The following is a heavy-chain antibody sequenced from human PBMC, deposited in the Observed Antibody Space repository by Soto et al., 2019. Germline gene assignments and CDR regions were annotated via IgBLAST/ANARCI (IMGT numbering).Heavy chain of an antibody. J-gene: IGHJ4*02. CDR2: IYSGGST. Sequence: EVQLVESGGGLIQPGGSLRLSCAASGFTVSSNYMSWVRQAPGQGLEWVSVIYSGGSTYYADSVKGRFTISRDNSKNTLYLQMNSLRAEDTAVYYCARGRPGSSGWAGFDYWGQGTLVTVSS. CDR3: ARGRPGSSGWAGFDY. V-gene: IGHV3-53*01. D-gene: IGHD6-19*01. CDR1: GFTVSSNY.